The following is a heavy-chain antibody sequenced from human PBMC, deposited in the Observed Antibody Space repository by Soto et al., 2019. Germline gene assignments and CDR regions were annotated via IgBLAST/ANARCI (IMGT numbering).Heavy chain of an antibody. CDR1: GFTFSSYA. J-gene: IGHJ4*02. D-gene: IGHD1-26*01. CDR2: ISGSGGST. CDR3: AKADNLVGATNPDHF. V-gene: IGHV3-23*01. Sequence: EVQLLESGGGLVQPGGSLRLSCAASGFTFSSYAMSWVRQAPGKGLEWVSAISGSGGSTYYADSVKGRFTISRDNSKNTLYLQMNSLRAADTALYYCAKADNLVGATNPDHFWGQGSLLTVST.